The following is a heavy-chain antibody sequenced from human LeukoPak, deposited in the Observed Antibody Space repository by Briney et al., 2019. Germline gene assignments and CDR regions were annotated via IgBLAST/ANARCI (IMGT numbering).Heavy chain of an antibody. Sequence: SETLSLTCTVSGGSISIYYWSWIRQPPGKGLEWIGYINYSGSTNYNPSLKSRVTISVDKSKNQFSLKLSSVTAADTAVYYCAILGYIYDSGWFDPWGQGTLVTVSS. CDR1: GGSISIYY. V-gene: IGHV4-59*12. J-gene: IGHJ5*02. CDR2: INYSGST. D-gene: IGHD5-18*01. CDR3: AILGYIYDSGWFDP.